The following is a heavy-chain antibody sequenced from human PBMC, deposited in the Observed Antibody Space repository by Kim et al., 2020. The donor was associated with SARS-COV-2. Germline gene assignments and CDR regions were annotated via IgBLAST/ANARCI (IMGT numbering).Heavy chain of an antibody. CDR3: ARAPGGAARPPYYYYYYMDV. Sequence: GGSLRLSCAASGFTFSSYSMNWVRQAPGKGLEWVSSISSSSSYIYYADSVKGRFTISRDNAKNSLYLQMNSLRAEDTAVYYCARAPGGAARPPYYYYYYMDVWGKGTTVTVSS. D-gene: IGHD6-6*01. CDR2: ISSSSSYI. J-gene: IGHJ6*03. V-gene: IGHV3-21*01. CDR1: GFTFSSYS.